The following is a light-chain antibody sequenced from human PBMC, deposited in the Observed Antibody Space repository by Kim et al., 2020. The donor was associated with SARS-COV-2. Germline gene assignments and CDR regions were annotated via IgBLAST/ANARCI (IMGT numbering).Light chain of an antibody. CDR1: SLRSYY. Sequence: ALGQTVRITCQGNSLRSYYAIWYQQKPGQAPVLVIYGKNNRPSGIPDRFSGSSSGNTASLTITGAQAEDEADYYCNSRDSSGNHYVFGTGTKVTVL. CDR3: NSRDSSGNHYV. V-gene: IGLV3-19*01. J-gene: IGLJ1*01. CDR2: GKN.